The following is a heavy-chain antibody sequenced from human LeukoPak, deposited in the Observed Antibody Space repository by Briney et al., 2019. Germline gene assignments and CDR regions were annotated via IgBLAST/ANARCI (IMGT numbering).Heavy chain of an antibody. J-gene: IGHJ6*02. V-gene: IGHV4-34*01. CDR1: GGSFSGYY. CDR2: INHSGST. CDR3: ARFLSSGYSPYFYYGMDV. Sequence: PSETLSLTCAVYGGSFSGYYWSWIRQPPGKGLEWIGEINHSGSTNYNPSLKSRVTISVDTSKNQFSLKLSSVTAADTAVYYCARFLSSGYSPYFYYGMDVWGQGTTVTVSS. D-gene: IGHD3-22*01.